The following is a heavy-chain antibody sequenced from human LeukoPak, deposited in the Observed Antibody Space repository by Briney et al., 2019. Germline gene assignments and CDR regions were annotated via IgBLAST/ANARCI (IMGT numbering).Heavy chain of an antibody. Sequence: SGTLPLTRAVSVGSLSRSKWWSWVRQPPGKGLEWIGEIYHSWSTNYTASPKPGANISVDKYKNQLSLKVSSVSAADTAVYYCSRPGGIRAAFDICGQCTIVTVSS. CDR3: SRPGGIRAAFDI. D-gene: IGHD3-16*01. V-gene: IGHV4-4*02. CDR1: VGSLSRSKW. CDR2: IYHSWST. J-gene: IGHJ3*02.